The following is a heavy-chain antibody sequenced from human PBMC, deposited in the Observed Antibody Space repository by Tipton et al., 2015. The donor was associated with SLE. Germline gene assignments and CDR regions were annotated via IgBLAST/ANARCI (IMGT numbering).Heavy chain of an antibody. CDR1: GGSFSGYY. CDR2: INHSETT. J-gene: IGHJ6*03. D-gene: IGHD6-19*01. CDR3: ARGLGACSTGWRYFYYYMDV. V-gene: IGHV4-34*01. Sequence: TLSLTCAVYGGSFSGYYWSWIRQPPGKGLEWIGEINHSETTNYNPSLKSRVTISVDTSKNQFSLKLSSVTAADSAVYYCARGLGACSTGWRYFYYYMDVWGKGTTVTVSS.